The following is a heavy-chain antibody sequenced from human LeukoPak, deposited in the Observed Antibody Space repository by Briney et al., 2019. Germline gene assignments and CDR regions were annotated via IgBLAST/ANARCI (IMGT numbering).Heavy chain of an antibody. CDR3: ARHLSTSQASDGGY. D-gene: IGHD2-2*01. J-gene: IGHJ4*02. V-gene: IGHV4-39*01. Sequence: PSETLSLTCTVSGGSISSSDYYWGWICQPPGEGLEWIGSIHYRGSASYNPSLKSRVTISVDTSKTQFSLKMSSVTAADTAVYYCARHLSTSQASDGGYWGQGTLVTVSS. CDR1: GGSISSSDYY. CDR2: IHYRGSA.